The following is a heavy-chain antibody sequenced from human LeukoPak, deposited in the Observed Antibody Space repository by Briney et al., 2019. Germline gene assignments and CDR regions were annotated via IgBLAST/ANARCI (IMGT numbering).Heavy chain of an antibody. D-gene: IGHD6-13*01. J-gene: IGHJ4*02. CDR1: GGSFSGYY. V-gene: IGHV4-34*01. CDR3: ARGVPGIAAAGSWFDY. Sequence: SETLSLTCAVYGGSFSGYYWSWIRQPPGKGLEWIGEINHSGSTNYNPSLKSRVTISVDTSKNQFFLKLSSVTAADTAVYYCARGVPGIAAAGSWFDYWGQGTLVTVSS. CDR2: INHSGST.